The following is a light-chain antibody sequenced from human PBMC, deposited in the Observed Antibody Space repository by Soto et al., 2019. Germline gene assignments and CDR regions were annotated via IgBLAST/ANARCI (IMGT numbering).Light chain of an antibody. CDR3: QQYGSYPYT. J-gene: IGKJ2*01. CDR1: QSIGNW. V-gene: IGKV1-5*03. Sequence: DIQMTQSPSTLSASEGDRVTITCRASQSIGNWLAWYQQKTGKAPKLLIYKASILHSGVPARFSGSGSGTEFTLTISSLQPDDFATYYCQQYGSYPYTFGQGTKLEIK. CDR2: KAS.